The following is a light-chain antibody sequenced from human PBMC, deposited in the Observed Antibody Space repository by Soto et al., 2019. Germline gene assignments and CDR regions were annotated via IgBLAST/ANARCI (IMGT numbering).Light chain of an antibody. Sequence: AIQMTQSPSSLSASVGDRVTITCRASQGIRNDLGWYQQKQGKAPKLLLYGASSLQSGVPSRFSGSGSGTDFTLTIRSLQPEDFATYYCLQDYNYPRTFGQGTKVEI. CDR3: LQDYNYPRT. J-gene: IGKJ1*01. V-gene: IGKV1-6*01. CDR1: QGIRND. CDR2: GAS.